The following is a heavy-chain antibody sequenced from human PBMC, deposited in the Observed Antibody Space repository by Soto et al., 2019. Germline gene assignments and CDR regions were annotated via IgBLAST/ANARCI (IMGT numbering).Heavy chain of an antibody. J-gene: IGHJ3*02. D-gene: IGHD3-10*01. CDR2: ISGSGGST. CDR3: AKAAMVRGVIIHAFDI. V-gene: IGHV3-23*01. CDR1: GFTFSSYA. Sequence: GGSLRLSCAASGFTFSSYAMSWVRQAPGKGLEWVSAISGSGGSTYYADSVKGRFTISRDNSKNTLYLQMNSLRAEDTAVYYCAKAAMVRGVIIHAFDIWGQGTMVTVSS.